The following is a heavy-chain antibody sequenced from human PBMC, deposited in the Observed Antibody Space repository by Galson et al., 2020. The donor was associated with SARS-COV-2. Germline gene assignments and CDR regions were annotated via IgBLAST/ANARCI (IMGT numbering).Heavy chain of an antibody. D-gene: IGHD1-26*01. Sequence: SGPTLLKPTQPLPLTCNLSGFSLRNSGMCVSWIRQPPGKALEWLALLDWDDDKYYSTSLKTRLTISKDTSKNQVVLTMTNMDPVDTATYYCARIPGVGAITDYYYYGMDVWGQGTTVTVSS. CDR3: ARIPGVGAITDYYYYGMDV. V-gene: IGHV2-70*01. CDR1: GFSLRNSGMC. CDR2: LDWDDDK. J-gene: IGHJ6*02.